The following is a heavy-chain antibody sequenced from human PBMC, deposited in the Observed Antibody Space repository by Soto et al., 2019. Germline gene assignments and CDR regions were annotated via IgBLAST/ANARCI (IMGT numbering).Heavy chain of an antibody. CDR2: INAGNGNT. J-gene: IGHJ4*02. V-gene: IGHV1-3*01. CDR1: GYTFTSYA. D-gene: IGHD1-26*01. CDR3: ARDQVGATNLDY. Sequence: ASVTVSCKASGYTFTSYAMHWVRQAPGQRLEWMGWINAGNGNTKYSQKFQGRVTITRDTSASTAYMELSSLRSEDTAVYYCARDQVGATNLDYWGQGTLVTVSS.